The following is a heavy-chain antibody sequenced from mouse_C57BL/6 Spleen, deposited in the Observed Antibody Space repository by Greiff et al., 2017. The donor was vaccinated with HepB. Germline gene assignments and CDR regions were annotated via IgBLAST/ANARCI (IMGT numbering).Heavy chain of an antibody. V-gene: IGHV1-18*01. CDR3: ARLGSSGPAWFAY. CDR1: GYTFTDYN. Sequence: EVQLQQSGPELVKPGASVKIPCKASGYTFTDYNMDWVKQSHGKSLEWIGDINPNNGGTSYNQKFKGKATLTVDKSSSTAYMELRSLTSEDTAVYYCARLGSSGPAWFAYWGQGTLVTVSA. D-gene: IGHD3-2*02. CDR2: INPNNGGT. J-gene: IGHJ3*01.